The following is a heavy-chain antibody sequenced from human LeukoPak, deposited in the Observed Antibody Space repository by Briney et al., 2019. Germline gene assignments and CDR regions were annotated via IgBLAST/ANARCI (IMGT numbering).Heavy chain of an antibody. CDR3: AREDMVRGVKYYYYGMDV. Sequence: PSETLSLTCAVSSYSISSGYYWGWIRQPPGKGLEWIGSIYHSGSTYYNPSLKSRVTISVDTSKNQFSLKLSSVTAADTAVYYCAREDMVRGVKYYYYGMDVWGKGTTVTVSS. CDR2: IYHSGST. V-gene: IGHV4-38-2*02. CDR1: SYSISSGYY. D-gene: IGHD3-10*01. J-gene: IGHJ6*04.